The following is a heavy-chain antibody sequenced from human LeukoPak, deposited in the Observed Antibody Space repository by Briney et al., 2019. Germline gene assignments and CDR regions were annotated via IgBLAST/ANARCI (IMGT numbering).Heavy chain of an antibody. V-gene: IGHV4-61*02. D-gene: IGHD3-22*01. CDR1: GNSISSGDNY. CDR3: ARASYSYDINGWVPFDY. Sequence: SQTLSLTCTVSGNSISSGDNYWSWIRQPAGKGLEWIGRIYTSGSTNYNPSLKSRVTISGDTSKNQFSLRLSSVTAADTAVYYCARASYSYDINGWVPFDYWGQGTWSPSP. J-gene: IGHJ4*02. CDR2: IYTSGST.